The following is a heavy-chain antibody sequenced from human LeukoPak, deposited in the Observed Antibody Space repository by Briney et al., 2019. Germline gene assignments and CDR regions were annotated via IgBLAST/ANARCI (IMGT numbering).Heavy chain of an antibody. D-gene: IGHD5-24*01. CDR3: ARLGYNSDY. CDR1: GGTFSSYA. V-gene: IGHV1-8*03. J-gene: IGHJ4*02. Sequence: ASVKVSCKASGGTFSSYAISWVRQAPGQGLEWMGWMNPNSGNTGYAQKFRGRVTITRNTSISTAYMELSSLRSEDTAVYYCARLGYNSDYWGQGTLVTVSS. CDR2: MNPNSGNT.